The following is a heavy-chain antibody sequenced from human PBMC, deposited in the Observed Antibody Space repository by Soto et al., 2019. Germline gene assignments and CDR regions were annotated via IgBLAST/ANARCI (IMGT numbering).Heavy chain of an antibody. CDR2: IIPIFRTT. Sequence: QVQLVQSGAEVKTPGSSVKVSCKASGGTFSNYVISWVRQAPGQGLEWMGRIIPIFRTTIYAQNFQGRLTSTADKPTSTACRELNSLRSEDTAVYYWARENFAYNYASSGYQKGDEGFDLWGQRTVVTVSS. J-gene: IGHJ3*01. V-gene: IGHV1-69*06. D-gene: IGHD3-22*01. CDR1: GGTFSNYV. CDR3: ARENFAYNYASSGYQKGDEGFDL.